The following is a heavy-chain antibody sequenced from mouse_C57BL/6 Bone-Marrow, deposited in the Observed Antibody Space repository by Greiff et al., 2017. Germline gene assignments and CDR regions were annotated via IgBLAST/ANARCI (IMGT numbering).Heavy chain of an antibody. CDR3: ARPLRYDYDRYYYAMDY. V-gene: IGHV5-12*01. J-gene: IGHJ4*01. CDR2: ISNGGGST. CDR1: GFTFSDYY. D-gene: IGHD2-4*01. Sequence: EVKLVESGGGLVQPGGSLKLSCAASGFTFSDYYMYWVRQTPEKRLEWVAYISNGGGSTYYPDTVKGRFTISRDNAKNTLYLQMSRLKSEDTAMYYCARPLRYDYDRYYYAMDYWGQGTSVTVSS.